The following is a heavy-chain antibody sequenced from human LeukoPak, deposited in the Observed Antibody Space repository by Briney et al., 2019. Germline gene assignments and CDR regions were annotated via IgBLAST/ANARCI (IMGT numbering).Heavy chain of an antibody. CDR3: ARDRDYGGNSVLFLSNIIFDY. V-gene: IGHV6-1*01. Sequence: SQTLSLTCATSGDSVSSNSAAWNWIRQSPSRGLEWLGRTYYRSKWYNDYAVSVKSRITINPDTSKNQFSLQLNSVTPEDTAVYYCARDRDYGGNSVLFLSNIIFDYWGQGTLVTVSS. D-gene: IGHD4-23*01. CDR1: GDSVSSNSAA. CDR2: TYYRSKWYN. J-gene: IGHJ4*02.